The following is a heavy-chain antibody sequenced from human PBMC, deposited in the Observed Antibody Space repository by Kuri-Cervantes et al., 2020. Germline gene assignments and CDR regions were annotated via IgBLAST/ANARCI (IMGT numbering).Heavy chain of an antibody. CDR2: IYFTGST. D-gene: IGHD3-22*01. J-gene: IGHJ4*02. Sequence: SETLSLTCAVYGGSFSGYYWSWIRQPPGKGLEWIGSIYFTGSTYYNPSLSGRVTMSVDTSKNQFSLKLSSMTAADTAVYYCARLLDTTIVAGYFDYWGQGTLVTVSS. V-gene: IGHV4-34*01. CDR1: GGSFSGYY. CDR3: ARLLDTTIVAGYFDY.